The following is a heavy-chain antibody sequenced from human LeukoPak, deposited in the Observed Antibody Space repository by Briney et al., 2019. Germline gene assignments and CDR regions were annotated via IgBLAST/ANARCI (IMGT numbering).Heavy chain of an antibody. V-gene: IGHV4-4*07. D-gene: IGHD2-2*01. CDR2: IYSSGST. CDR1: GGSISSYY. Sequence: SETLSLTCTVSGGSISSYYWSWIRQPAGKGLEWIGRIYSSGSTNYNPSLKSRVTMSVDTSKNQFSLKLSSVTAADTAVYYCARGQYHLLYWFFDLWGRGTLVTVSS. CDR3: ARGQYHLLYWFFDL. J-gene: IGHJ2*01.